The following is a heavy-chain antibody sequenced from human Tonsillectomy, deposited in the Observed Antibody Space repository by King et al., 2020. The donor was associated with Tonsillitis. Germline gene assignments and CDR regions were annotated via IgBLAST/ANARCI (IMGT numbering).Heavy chain of an antibody. V-gene: IGHV4-34*01. CDR2: INHSGST. Sequence: VQLQQWGAGLLKPSETLSLTCAVYGGSFSGYYWSWIRQPPGKGLEWIGEINHSGSTNYNPSLKSRVTISVDTSKNQFSLKLSSVTAADTAVYYCAGVKVVTRHNWFDPWGQGTLVTVSS. CDR1: GGSFSGYY. J-gene: IGHJ5*02. D-gene: IGHD4-23*01. CDR3: AGVKVVTRHNWFDP.